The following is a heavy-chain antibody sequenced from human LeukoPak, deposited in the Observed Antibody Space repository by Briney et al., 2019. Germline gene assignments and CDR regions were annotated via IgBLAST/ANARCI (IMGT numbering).Heavy chain of an antibody. V-gene: IGHV4-59*01. D-gene: IGHD1-26*01. Sequence: SETLSLTCTVTGGSISSYYWSWIRQPPGKGLEWIGYIYYSGSTNYNPSLKSRVTISVDTSKNQFSLKLSSVTAADTAVYYCSRWESSSGTLDYWGQGTLVTVSS. J-gene: IGHJ4*02. CDR2: IYYSGST. CDR1: GGSISSYY. CDR3: SRWESSSGTLDY.